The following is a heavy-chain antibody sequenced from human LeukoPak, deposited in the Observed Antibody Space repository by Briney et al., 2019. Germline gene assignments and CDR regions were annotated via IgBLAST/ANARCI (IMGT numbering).Heavy chain of an antibody. CDR2: ISGSAAGT. V-gene: IGHV3-23*01. CDR1: GFTFSSYA. Sequence: GGSLRLSCEASGFTFSSYAMSWVRQAPGKGLEWVSAISGSAAGTYYADSVKGRFAISRDNSKNTLYLQMYSLRAEDTAVYYCAKHGHDSGGRNHNYWGQGTLVTVSS. CDR3: AKHGHDSGGRNHNY. J-gene: IGHJ4*02. D-gene: IGHD3-22*01.